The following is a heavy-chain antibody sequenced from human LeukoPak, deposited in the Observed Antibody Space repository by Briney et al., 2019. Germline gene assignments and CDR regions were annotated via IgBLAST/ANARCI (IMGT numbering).Heavy chain of an antibody. J-gene: IGHJ4*02. V-gene: IGHV3-64*01. CDR2: ISSNGGST. Sequence: PGGSLRLSCAASGFTFSFFSMHWVHQAPGKGLESVSAISSNGGSTYYANSVKGRFTISRDNSKNTLYLQMGSLRAEDMAVYYCAREYYGGYVDYWGQGTLVTVSS. CDR1: GFTFSFFS. D-gene: IGHD3-10*01. CDR3: AREYYGGYVDY.